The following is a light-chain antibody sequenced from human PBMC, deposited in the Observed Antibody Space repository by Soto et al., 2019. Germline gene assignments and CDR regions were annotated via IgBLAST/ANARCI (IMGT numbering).Light chain of an antibody. J-gene: IGKJ1*01. CDR1: QSLVYSDGNTY. V-gene: IGKV2-30*01. CDR2: KVS. CDR3: MQGTPPAT. Sequence: DVVMTQSPLSLPVTLGQPASISCRSSQSLVYSDGNTYLNWLQQRPGQSPRRLIYKVSTRDSGVPDRFSGSGSGTDFTLKISRVEAEDVGVYYCMQGTPPATFGQGTKVEIK.